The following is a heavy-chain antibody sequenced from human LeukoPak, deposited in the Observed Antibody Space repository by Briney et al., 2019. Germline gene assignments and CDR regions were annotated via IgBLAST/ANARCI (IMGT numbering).Heavy chain of an antibody. V-gene: IGHV3-74*01. J-gene: IGHJ4*02. CDR1: GFTFSSHW. D-gene: IGHD1-26*01. CDR3: ARGEGLGTTNGGYYFAY. Sequence: GGSLRLSCAASGFTFSSHWMHWVRQAPGKGLVWVSRINGDGSSTSYADSVKGRFTISRDNAKNSLYLQMNTLRAEDTAVYYCARGEGLGTTNGGYYFAYWGQGSLVIVSS. CDR2: INGDGSST.